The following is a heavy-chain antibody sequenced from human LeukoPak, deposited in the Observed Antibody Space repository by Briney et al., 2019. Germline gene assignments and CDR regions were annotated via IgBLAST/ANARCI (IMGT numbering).Heavy chain of an antibody. CDR1: GFTFSNYA. J-gene: IGHJ4*02. Sequence: PGGSLRLPCAASGFTFSNYAMSWVRQAPGKGLEWVSAISSSGGSTYYADSVKGRFTISRDNSKNTLYLQMNSLRAEDTAVYYCAKANWGSFDSWGQGTLVTVSS. CDR3: AKANWGSFDS. V-gene: IGHV3-23*01. CDR2: ISSSGGST. D-gene: IGHD7-27*01.